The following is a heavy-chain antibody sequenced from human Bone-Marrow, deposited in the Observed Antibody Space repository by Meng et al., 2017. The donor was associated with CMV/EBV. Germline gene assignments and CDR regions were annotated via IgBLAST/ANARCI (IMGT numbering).Heavy chain of an antibody. V-gene: IGHV1-2*07. D-gene: IGHD3-22*01. CDR3: ARSLDYDSSGSYY. Sequence: KASGSTSAGYYMHWVRQATGQGLEWMESINTNSGGTNYAHKFQDRVTMTRDTSISTAYMERSSRRSDDTAVYYCARSLDYDSSGSYYWGQGTLVTVSS. J-gene: IGHJ4*02. CDR2: INTNSGGT. CDR1: GSTSAGYY.